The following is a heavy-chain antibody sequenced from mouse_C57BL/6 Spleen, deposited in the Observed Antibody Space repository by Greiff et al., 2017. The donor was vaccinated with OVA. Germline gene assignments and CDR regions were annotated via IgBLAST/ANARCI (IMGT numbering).Heavy chain of an antibody. D-gene: IGHD1-1*01. CDR1: GYTFTSYW. CDR3: ARGTYYGSSYGY. Sequence: VQLQQSGAELVMPGASVKLSCKASGYTFTSYWMHWVKQRPGQGLEWIGEIDPSDSYTNYNQKFKGKSTLTVDKSSSTAYMQLSSLTSEDSAVYYCARGTYYGSSYGYWGQGTTLTVSS. CDR2: IDPSDSYT. V-gene: IGHV1-69*01. J-gene: IGHJ2*01.